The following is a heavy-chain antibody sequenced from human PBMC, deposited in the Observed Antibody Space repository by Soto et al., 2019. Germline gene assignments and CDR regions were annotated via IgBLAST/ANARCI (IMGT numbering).Heavy chain of an antibody. Sequence: QVQLVQSGAEVKKPGSSVKVSCKASGGTFSSYAITWVRQAPGQGLEWMGGIIPIFGTANYAQKFQGRVTITADESXSXXYMELSSLRSADTAVYYCARDRGPSSGYYPYWFDPWGQGTLVTVSS. J-gene: IGHJ5*02. CDR1: GGTFSSYA. CDR3: ARDRGPSSGYYPYWFDP. CDR2: IIPIFGTA. V-gene: IGHV1-69*12. D-gene: IGHD3-22*01.